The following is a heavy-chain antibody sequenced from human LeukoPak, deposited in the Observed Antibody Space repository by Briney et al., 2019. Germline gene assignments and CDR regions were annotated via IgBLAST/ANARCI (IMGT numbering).Heavy chain of an antibody. Sequence: SVKVSCKASGGTFSSYAISWVRQAPGHGLEWMGGIIPIFGTANYAQKFQGRVTITTDESTSTAYMELSSLRSEDTAVYYCARAQSWASSSWYAVWFDPWGQGTLVTVSS. D-gene: IGHD6-13*01. V-gene: IGHV1-69*05. J-gene: IGHJ5*02. CDR3: ARAQSWASSSWYAVWFDP. CDR1: GGTFSSYA. CDR2: IIPIFGTA.